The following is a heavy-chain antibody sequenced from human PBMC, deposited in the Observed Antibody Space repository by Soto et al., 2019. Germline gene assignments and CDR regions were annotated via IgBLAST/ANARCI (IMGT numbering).Heavy chain of an antibody. J-gene: IGHJ4*02. D-gene: IGHD1-26*01. V-gene: IGHV2-5*02. CDR2: IYWDDDK. Sequence: QITLKESGPTLVKPTQPLTLTCTFSGFSLSTSAVGVGWIRQPPGKALEWLALIYWDDDKRYSPSLKSRLTITRGTSKNQVVLRMTKMDPVDTATYFCAHPRIVGTSLSAYYFDYWGQGTLVTVSS. CDR1: GFSLSTSAVG. CDR3: AHPRIVGTSLSAYYFDY.